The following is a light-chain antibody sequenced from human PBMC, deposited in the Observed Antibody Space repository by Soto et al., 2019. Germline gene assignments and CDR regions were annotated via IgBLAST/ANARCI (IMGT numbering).Light chain of an antibody. CDR3: SLYTSRSTYV. CDR1: SSDVGSYNR. Sequence: LAQPPSVSGSPGQSVTISCTGTSSDVGSYNRVSWYQQPPGTAPKLMIYEVSNRPSGAPDRFSGSKSGNTASLTISGLQAEDEADYYCSLYTSRSTYVFGTGTKVTVL. CDR2: EVS. J-gene: IGLJ1*01. V-gene: IGLV2-18*01.